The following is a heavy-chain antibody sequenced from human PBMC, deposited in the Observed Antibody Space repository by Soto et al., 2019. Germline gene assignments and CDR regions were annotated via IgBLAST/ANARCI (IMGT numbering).Heavy chain of an antibody. CDR2: ICTTGGT. D-gene: IGHD1-7*01. V-gene: IGHV4-4*07. Sequence: AGKGPEWIRRICTTGGTHYTSSLESRVTISLETSKNQFSLKLTSVTAADTAVYYCAGESEDNWSYEAYWGQGTLVRVSS. J-gene: IGHJ4*02. CDR3: AGESEDNWSYEAY.